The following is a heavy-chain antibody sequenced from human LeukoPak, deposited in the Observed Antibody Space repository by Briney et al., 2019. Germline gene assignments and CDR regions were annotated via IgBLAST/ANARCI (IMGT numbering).Heavy chain of an antibody. CDR2: IYRSGSA. V-gene: IGHV4-4*02. D-gene: IGHD4-17*01. CDR1: GGSISSSNW. Sequence: SGTLSLTCAVSGGSISSSNWWSWVRQPPGKGLEWIGEIYRSGSANYNPSLKSRVTISVDKSKNLFSLRLSSVTAADTAVYYCARASHDYGDYSHFDYWGQGTLVTVSS. CDR3: ARASHDYGDYSHFDY. J-gene: IGHJ4*02.